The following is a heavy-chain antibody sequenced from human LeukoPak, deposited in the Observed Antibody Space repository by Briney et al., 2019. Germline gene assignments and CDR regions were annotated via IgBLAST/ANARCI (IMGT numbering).Heavy chain of an antibody. D-gene: IGHD5-12*01. CDR2: FDPEDGET. CDR3: ATEWLGTPLP. Sequence: ASVKVSCKVYGYTLTELSIHWVRQAPGKGLEWMGGFDPEDGETLYPQSFQGRVTMTEDTSTDTAYMELSSLRSEDTAAYYCATEWLGTPLPWGQGTLVTVSS. J-gene: IGHJ5*02. V-gene: IGHV1-24*01. CDR1: GYTLTELS.